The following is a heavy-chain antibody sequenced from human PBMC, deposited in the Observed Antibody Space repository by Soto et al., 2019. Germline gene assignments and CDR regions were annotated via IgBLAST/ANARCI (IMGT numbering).Heavy chain of an antibody. CDR3: TTVFPHNWNYFGPEKGP. V-gene: IGHV3-15*07. D-gene: IGHD1-7*01. CDR1: GLTFSNAW. J-gene: IGHJ5*02. CDR2: IKSKTDGGTT. Sequence: GGSVRLSFAASGLTFSNAWMNWVRQAPGTGLEWVGRIKSKTDGGTTDYAAPVKGRFTISRDDSKNTLYLQMHSLKTEDTAVYYCTTVFPHNWNYFGPEKGPWGQGTLVTVSS.